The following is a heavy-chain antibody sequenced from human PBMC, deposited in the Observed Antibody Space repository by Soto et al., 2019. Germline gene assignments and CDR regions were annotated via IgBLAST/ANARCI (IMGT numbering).Heavy chain of an antibody. D-gene: IGHD3-9*01. CDR1: GGGFSTYY. J-gene: IGHJ3*02. V-gene: IGHV4-34*01. Sequence: QLQQWGAGRLKPSETLFLTCVVSGGGFSTYYYNWIRQSPGKGVEGIGEINHSGNNNYSPSLKSRVTMSLDTSKNQFSLKLTSVTAADTAVYYCARGGSNDWQVAFDIWGQGTMVTVSS. CDR3: ARGGSNDWQVAFDI. CDR2: INHSGNN.